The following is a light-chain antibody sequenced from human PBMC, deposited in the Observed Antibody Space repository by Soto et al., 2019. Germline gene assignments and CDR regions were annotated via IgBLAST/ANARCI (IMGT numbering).Light chain of an antibody. CDR2: GNS. Sequence: QSVLKQPPSVSGAPGQRGTISFTGGSPNIGAGYDVHWYQQLPGTAPKLLIYGNSNRPSGVPDRFSGSKSGTSASLAITGLQAEDEADYYCQSYDSSLSGYVFGTGTKVTV. V-gene: IGLV1-40*01. CDR3: QSYDSSLSGYV. CDR1: SPNIGAGYD. J-gene: IGLJ1*01.